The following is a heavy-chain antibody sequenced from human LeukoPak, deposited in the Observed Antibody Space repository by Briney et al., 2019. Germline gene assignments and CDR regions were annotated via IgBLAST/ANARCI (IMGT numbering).Heavy chain of an antibody. CDR2: INSNSGGT. CDR1: GYTFTGYY. CDR3: AREGDGSSPSVIYFDY. D-gene: IGHD1-26*01. J-gene: IGHJ4*02. V-gene: IGHV1-2*02. Sequence: ASVKVSCKASGYTFTGYYIHWVRQAPGQGLEWMGWINSNSGGTNYAQKSQGRVTMTRDTSISTAYMELRRLRSDDTAVYYCAREGDGSSPSVIYFDYWGQGTLVTVSS.